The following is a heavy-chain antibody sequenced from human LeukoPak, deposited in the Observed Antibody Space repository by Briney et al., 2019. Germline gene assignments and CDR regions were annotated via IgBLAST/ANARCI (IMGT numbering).Heavy chain of an antibody. J-gene: IGHJ4*02. CDR2: IYYTGST. CDR3: ARCSSSGGRSHNDY. V-gene: IGHV4-39*07. CDR1: GGSISSGNYY. D-gene: IGHD6-13*01. Sequence: SETPSLTCTVSGGSISSGNYYWGWIRQPPGKALEWIGSIYYTGSTNYNPSLKSRVTISVDTSKNQFSLKLSSVTAADTAVYYCARCSSSGGRSHNDYWGQGTLVTVSS.